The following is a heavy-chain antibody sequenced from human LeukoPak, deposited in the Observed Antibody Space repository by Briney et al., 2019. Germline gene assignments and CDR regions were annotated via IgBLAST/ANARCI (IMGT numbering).Heavy chain of an antibody. J-gene: IGHJ5*02. CDR3: ARDGHDYGDYGGSHNWFDP. Sequence: SQTLSLTCTVSGGSISSGSYYWSWIRQPAGKGLEWIGLIYTSGSTNYNPSLKSRVTISVDTSKNQFSLKLSSVTAADTAVYYCARDGHDYGDYGGSHNWFDPWGQGTLVTVSS. CDR1: GGSISSGSYY. CDR2: IYTSGST. V-gene: IGHV4-61*02. D-gene: IGHD4-17*01.